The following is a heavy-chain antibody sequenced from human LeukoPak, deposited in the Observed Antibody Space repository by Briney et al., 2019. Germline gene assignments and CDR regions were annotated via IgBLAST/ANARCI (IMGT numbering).Heavy chain of an antibody. Sequence: GGSLRLSCEATGFSFSSYAMSWVRQAPGEGLEWVSASSGSGDSADYAGAVKGRFTISRDNSKSTLYLQMTSLRAEDTAVYYCAELGITMIGGVWGKGTTVTISS. V-gene: IGHV3-23*01. J-gene: IGHJ6*04. CDR2: SSGSGDSA. D-gene: IGHD3-10*02. CDR3: AELGITMIGGV. CDR1: GFSFSSYA.